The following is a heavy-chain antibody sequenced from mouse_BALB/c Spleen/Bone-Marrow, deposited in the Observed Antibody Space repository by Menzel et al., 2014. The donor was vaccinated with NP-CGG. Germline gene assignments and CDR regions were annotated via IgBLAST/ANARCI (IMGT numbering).Heavy chain of an antibody. D-gene: IGHD2-1*01. Sequence: EVNVVESGGGLVQPGESLKLSCESNEYEFPSHDMSWVRETPEKRLELVAAINSDGGSTYYPDTMERRFIISRDNTKKTLYLQMSSLRSEDTALYYCARSSTMYWYFDVWGAGTTVTVSS. CDR2: INSDGGST. J-gene: IGHJ1*01. V-gene: IGHV5-2*01. CDR3: ARSSTMYWYFDV. CDR1: EYEFPSHD.